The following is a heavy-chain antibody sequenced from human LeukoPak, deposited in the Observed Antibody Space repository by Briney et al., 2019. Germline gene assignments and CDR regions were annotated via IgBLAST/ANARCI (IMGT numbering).Heavy chain of an antibody. CDR3: AGIAAAGDFDY. J-gene: IGHJ4*02. D-gene: IGHD6-13*01. Sequence: SETLSLTRTVSGGSISSSSYYWGWIRQPPGKGLEWIGSIYYSGSTYYNPSLKSRVTISVDTSKNQFSLKPSSVTAADTAVYYCAGIAAAGDFDYWGQGTLVTVSS. V-gene: IGHV4-39*01. CDR2: IYYSGST. CDR1: GGSISSSSYY.